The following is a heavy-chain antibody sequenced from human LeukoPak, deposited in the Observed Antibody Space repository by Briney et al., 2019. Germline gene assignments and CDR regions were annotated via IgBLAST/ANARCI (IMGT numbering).Heavy chain of an antibody. J-gene: IGHJ4*02. V-gene: IGHV1-18*01. CDR2: ISAYNGNT. Sequence: ASVKVSCKASGGTFSSYAISWVRQAPGQGLEWMGWISAYNGNTNYAQKLQGRVTMTTDTSTSTAYMELRSLRSDDTAVYYCARAHRSGAVFDYWGQGTLVTVSS. CDR1: GGTFSSYA. CDR3: ARAHRSGAVFDY. D-gene: IGHD2-15*01.